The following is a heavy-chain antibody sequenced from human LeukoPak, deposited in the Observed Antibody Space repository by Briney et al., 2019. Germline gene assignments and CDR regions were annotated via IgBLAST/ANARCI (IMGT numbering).Heavy chain of an antibody. CDR3: ARSAGLRCFDY. CDR2: ISSSGGST. Sequence: GGSLRLSCVASGFTFSSYAMSWVRQAPGKGLEWVSGISSSGGSTYYADSVKGRFTISRDNSKDTLYLQMDSLRAEDMAVYYCARSAGLRCFDYWGLGTLVTVSS. J-gene: IGHJ4*02. V-gene: IGHV3-23*01. CDR1: GFTFSSYA. D-gene: IGHD4-17*01.